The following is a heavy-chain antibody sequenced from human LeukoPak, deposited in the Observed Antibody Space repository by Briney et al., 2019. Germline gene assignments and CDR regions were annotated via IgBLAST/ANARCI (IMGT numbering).Heavy chain of an antibody. D-gene: IGHD1-1*01. J-gene: IGHJ4*02. CDR1: GFTFSSYA. Sequence: PGGSLRLSCAASGFTFSSYAMGWVRQAPGKGLEWVSAISGSGGSTYYADSVKGRFTISRDNSKNTLYLQMNSLRAEDTAVYYCAKQRGYLKAPFDYWGQGTLVTVSS. CDR2: ISGSGGST. CDR3: AKQRGYLKAPFDY. V-gene: IGHV3-23*01.